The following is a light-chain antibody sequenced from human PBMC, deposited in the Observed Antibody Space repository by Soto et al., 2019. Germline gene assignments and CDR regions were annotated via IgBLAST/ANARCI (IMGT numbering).Light chain of an antibody. CDR2: DVS. CDR3: SSYTGSNTYVV. J-gene: IGLJ2*01. V-gene: IGLV2-8*01. Sequence: QSALTQPPSASGSPGQSVTISCTGTSSDVGAYNYVSWYQQHPGKAPKLMIYDVSKRPSGVPYRFSGSKSGNTASLTISGLQAEDEADYYCSSYTGSNTYVVFGGGTKLTVL. CDR1: SSDVGAYNY.